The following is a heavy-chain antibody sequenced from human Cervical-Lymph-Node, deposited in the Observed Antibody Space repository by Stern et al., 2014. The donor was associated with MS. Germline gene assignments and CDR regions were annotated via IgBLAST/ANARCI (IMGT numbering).Heavy chain of an antibody. CDR2: IIPIFGTP. CDR1: GGTFSSQA. CDR3: ATPTTVTVGSMDV. J-gene: IGHJ6*02. D-gene: IGHD4-17*01. Sequence: QVQLMQSGAEVKKPWSSVKVSCKVSGGTFSSQAINWVRQPPGQGLEWVGGIIPIFGTPNYAPKVQDRVTITADESTSTAYMDLSSLRSEDTAVYYCATPTTVTVGSMDVWGQGTTVTVSS. V-gene: IGHV1-69*01.